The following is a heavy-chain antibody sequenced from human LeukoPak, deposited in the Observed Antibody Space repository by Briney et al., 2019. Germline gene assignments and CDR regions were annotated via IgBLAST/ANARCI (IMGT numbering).Heavy chain of an antibody. D-gene: IGHD3-10*01. Sequence: ASVKVSCKASGGTFSSYAISWVRQAPGQGLEWMGGIIPIFGTANYAQKFQGRVTITADKSTSTAYMELSSLRSEDTAVYYCARESRGSGSYHYWGQGTLVTVSS. CDR3: ARESRGSGSYHY. CDR2: IIPIFGTA. V-gene: IGHV1-69*06. CDR1: GGTFSSYA. J-gene: IGHJ4*02.